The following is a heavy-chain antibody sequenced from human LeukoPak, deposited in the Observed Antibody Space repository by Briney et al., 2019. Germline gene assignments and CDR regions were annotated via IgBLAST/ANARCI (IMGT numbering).Heavy chain of an antibody. CDR1: GGSISSYY. CDR3: ARVRFLEWLLYPAFDI. V-gene: IGHV4-59*08. J-gene: IGHJ3*02. CDR2: IYYSEST. D-gene: IGHD3-3*01. Sequence: SETLSLTCTVSGGSISSYYWSWIRQPPGKGLEWIGYIYYSESTNYNPSLKSRVTISVDTSKNQFSLKLSSVTAADTAVYYCARVRFLEWLLYPAFDIWGQGTMVTVSS.